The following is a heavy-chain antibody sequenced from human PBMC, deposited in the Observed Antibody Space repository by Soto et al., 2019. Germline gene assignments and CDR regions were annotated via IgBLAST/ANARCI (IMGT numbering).Heavy chain of an antibody. CDR2: KKQDGSEE. J-gene: IGHJ5*02. V-gene: IGHV3-7*01. CDR3: ARGGFSYGTGIEH. CDR1: GFSISRNW. Sequence: PGGSLRPSCAASGFSISRNWLSWVRQAPGKGLEWVADKKQDGSEEYYVDSVKGRFTVSRDNAKNSVYLQLTSLRVEDTALYYCARGGFSYGTGIEHWGQGALVTVAS. D-gene: IGHD5-18*01.